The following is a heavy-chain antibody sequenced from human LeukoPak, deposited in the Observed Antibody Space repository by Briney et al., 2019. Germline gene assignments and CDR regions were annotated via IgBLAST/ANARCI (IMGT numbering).Heavy chain of an antibody. CDR3: ATSSSYD. Sequence: GGSLRLSCAASGFTFSTYNMNWVRQAPGKGLEWVSYISGSSSTIYYADSVKGRFTISRDNAKNSLYLQMHSLRAEDTAVYYCATSSSYDWGQGTLVTVSS. D-gene: IGHD6-13*01. CDR1: GFTFSTYN. CDR2: ISGSSSTI. V-gene: IGHV3-48*04. J-gene: IGHJ4*02.